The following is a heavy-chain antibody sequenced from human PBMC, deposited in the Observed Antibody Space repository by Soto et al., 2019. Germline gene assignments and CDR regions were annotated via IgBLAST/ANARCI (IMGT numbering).Heavy chain of an antibody. CDR2: ISWDGGRT. J-gene: IGHJ4*02. D-gene: IGHD2-21*02. CDR3: ARATAMVTVFDH. CDR1: GFSFDGWT. Sequence: PGGSLRLSCAASGFSFDGWTMHWVRQTPGKGLEWVSLISWDGGRTHYADSVKGRFTISRDNSKNSLYLQMNSLRPEDTALYYCARATAMVTVFDHWGQGTLVTVSS. V-gene: IGHV3-43*01.